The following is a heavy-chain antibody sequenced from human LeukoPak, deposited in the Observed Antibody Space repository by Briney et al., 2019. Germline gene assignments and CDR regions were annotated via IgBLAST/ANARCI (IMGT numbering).Heavy chain of an antibody. CDR2: ISGSGGST. J-gene: IGHJ4*02. Sequence: PGGSLRLSRAASGFTFSSYAMSWVRQAPGKGLEWVSAISGSGGSTYYADSVKGRFTISRDNSKNTLYLQMNSLRAEDTAVYYCAKSRYNYYGSGSTIDYWGQGTLVTVSS. V-gene: IGHV3-23*01. CDR1: GFTFSSYA. D-gene: IGHD3-10*01. CDR3: AKSRYNYYGSGSTIDY.